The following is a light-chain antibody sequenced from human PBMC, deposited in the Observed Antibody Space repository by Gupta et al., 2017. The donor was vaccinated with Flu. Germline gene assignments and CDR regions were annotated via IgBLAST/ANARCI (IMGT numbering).Light chain of an antibody. Sequence: PSSLSASVGDRVTITCRASQGISNYLAWYQQKPGKVPKLLIYAASTLQSGVPSRFIGSGSGTDLTLTISSLQPEDVATYYCQKYNNAPNTFGQGTKLEIK. CDR1: QGISNY. CDR3: QKYNNAPNT. CDR2: AAS. J-gene: IGKJ2*01. V-gene: IGKV1-27*01.